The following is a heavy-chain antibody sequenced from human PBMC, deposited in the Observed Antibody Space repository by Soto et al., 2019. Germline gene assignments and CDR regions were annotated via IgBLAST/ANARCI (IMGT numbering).Heavy chain of an antibody. D-gene: IGHD3-10*01. CDR1: GGTFSSYA. V-gene: IGHV1-69*13. J-gene: IGHJ5*02. CDR2: IIPIFGTA. Sequence: ASVKVSCKASGGTFSSYAISWVRQAPGQGLEWMGGIIPIFGTANYAQKFQGRVTITADESTSTAYMELSSLRSEDTAVYYCARGGGDPSARGVFDPWGQGTLVTVSS. CDR3: ARGGGDPSARGVFDP.